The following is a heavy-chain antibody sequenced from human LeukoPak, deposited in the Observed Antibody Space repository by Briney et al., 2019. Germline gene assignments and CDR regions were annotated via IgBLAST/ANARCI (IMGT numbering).Heavy chain of an antibody. CDR2: ISGSGGST. D-gene: IGHD1-26*01. CDR3: AKGPSGSYQGLGRWYFDL. CDR1: GFTFNNYA. Sequence: GGSLRLSCAASGFTFNNYAMSWVRQAPGKGLEWVSSISGSGGSTYYADSVKGRLTISRDNSKNTLHLQANSLRAEDTAVYYCAKGPSGSYQGLGRWYFDLWGRGTLVTVSS. J-gene: IGHJ2*01. V-gene: IGHV3-23*01.